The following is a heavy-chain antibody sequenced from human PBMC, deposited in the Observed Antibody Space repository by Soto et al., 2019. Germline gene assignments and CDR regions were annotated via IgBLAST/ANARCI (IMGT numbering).Heavy chain of an antibody. J-gene: IGHJ4*02. V-gene: IGHV4-39*07. Sequence: SETLSLTCTVSSGSISSTIYSWDWIRQPPGKGLEWIGSIFYSGSTNYNPSLKSRVTISVDTSKNQFSLKLSSVTAADTAVYYCARDFDLRFWGQGTLVTVSS. CDR1: SGSISSTIYS. CDR3: ARDFDLRF. CDR2: IFYSGST.